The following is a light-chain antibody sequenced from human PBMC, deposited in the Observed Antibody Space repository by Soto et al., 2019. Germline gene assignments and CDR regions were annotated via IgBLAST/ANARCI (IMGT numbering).Light chain of an antibody. V-gene: IGLV2-8*01. J-gene: IGLJ1*01. CDR3: SSYAGSNNYV. CDR1: SRDIGVANY. CDR2: EVS. Sequence: QSVLTQPPSASGSPGQSVTISCTGTSRDIGVANYVSWYQQHPGKAPKLMIYEVSKRPSGVPDRFSGSKSGNTASLTVSGLQAEDEADYYCSSYAGSNNYVFGSGTKVTVL.